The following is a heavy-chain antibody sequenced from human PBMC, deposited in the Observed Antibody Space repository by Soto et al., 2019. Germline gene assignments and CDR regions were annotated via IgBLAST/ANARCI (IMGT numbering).Heavy chain of an antibody. J-gene: IGHJ4*02. CDR3: AKAKNDYNWDNRPPFDY. CDR2: ISSNDVGT. V-gene: IGHV3-23*01. D-gene: IGHD1-20*01. Sequence: EVQLLESGGGVVQPGGSLRLSCEASGFTLRNYAMTWIRQAPGKGLEWVSLISSNDVGTYYAESVKTRSTISTDQSRNTVYLQMDSLRADDTAIYYCAKAKNDYNWDNRPPFDYWGQGTFVTVSS. CDR1: GFTLRNYA.